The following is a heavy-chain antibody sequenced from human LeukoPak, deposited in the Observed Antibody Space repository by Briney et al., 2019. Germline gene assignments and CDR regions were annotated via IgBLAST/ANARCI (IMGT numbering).Heavy chain of an antibody. CDR2: IYTVGST. CDR3: ARGCGAFDY. V-gene: IGHV3-53*01. D-gene: IGHD1-26*01. CDR1: GFTVSSNY. J-gene: IGHJ4*02. Sequence: GGSLRLSCAASGFTVSSNYMSWVRQARGKAVEGGSVIYTVGSTYYTDSVKGRFTISRYNCKNTLYLQMNSLRAEDTAGYYCARGCGAFDYCGQGTLVTVSS.